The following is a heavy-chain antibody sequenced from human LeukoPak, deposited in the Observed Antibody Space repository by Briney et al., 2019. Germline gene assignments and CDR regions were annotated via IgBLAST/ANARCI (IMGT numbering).Heavy chain of an antibody. CDR3: ARDYYCSGGSCLYFDY. D-gene: IGHD2-15*01. CDR2: MYYDGISK. J-gene: IGHJ4*02. Sequence: GGSLRLSCAASGFTFSSYGMHWVRQAPGKGLEGVAVMYYDGISKYYADSVKGRFTISRDNSNNTLYLQMNSLRVEDTGVYYCARDYYCSGGSCLYFDYWGQGTLVTVSS. CDR1: GFTFSSYG. V-gene: IGHV3-33*01.